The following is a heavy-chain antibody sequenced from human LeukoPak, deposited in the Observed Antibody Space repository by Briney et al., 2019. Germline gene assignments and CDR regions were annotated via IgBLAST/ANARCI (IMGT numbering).Heavy chain of an antibody. CDR3: ARHIEHSGIAFDI. Sequence: ASVKVSCKASGFTFPRSAVQWVRQARGQGLEWIGWIVVDSGDTNFAQRFQERVTISRDMSTSTAHMELSSLRSEDTAVYYCARHIEHSGIAFDIWGQGTMVTVSS. D-gene: IGHD1/OR15-1a*01. CDR2: IVVDSGDT. J-gene: IGHJ3*02. CDR1: GFTFPRSA. V-gene: IGHV1-58*01.